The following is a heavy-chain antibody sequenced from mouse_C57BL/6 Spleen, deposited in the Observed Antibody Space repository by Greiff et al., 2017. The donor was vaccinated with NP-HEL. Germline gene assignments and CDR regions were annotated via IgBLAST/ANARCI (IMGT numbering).Heavy chain of an antibody. CDR2: IYPRSGNT. Sequence: VKLVESGAELARPGASVKLSCKASGYTFTSYGISWVKQRTGQGLEWIGEIYPRSGNTYYNEKFKGKATLTADKSSSTAYMELRSLTSEDSAVYFCARETTVVALYYFDYWGQGTTLTVSS. J-gene: IGHJ2*01. CDR3: ARETTVVALYYFDY. V-gene: IGHV1-81*01. D-gene: IGHD1-1*01. CDR1: GYTFTSYG.